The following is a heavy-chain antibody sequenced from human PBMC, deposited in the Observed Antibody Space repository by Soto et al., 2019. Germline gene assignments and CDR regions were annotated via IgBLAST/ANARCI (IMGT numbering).Heavy chain of an antibody. D-gene: IGHD2-2*01. CDR3: ARDGMPAAMFPYYYYYYMDV. V-gene: IGHV3-33*01. CDR1: GFTFSSYG. CDR2: IWYDGSNK. Sequence: GGSLRLSCAASGFTFSSYGMHWVRQAPGKGLEWVAVIWYDGSNKYYADSVKGRFTISRDNSKNTLYLQMNSLRAEDTAVYYCARDGMPAAMFPYYYYYYMDVWGKGTTVTVSS. J-gene: IGHJ6*03.